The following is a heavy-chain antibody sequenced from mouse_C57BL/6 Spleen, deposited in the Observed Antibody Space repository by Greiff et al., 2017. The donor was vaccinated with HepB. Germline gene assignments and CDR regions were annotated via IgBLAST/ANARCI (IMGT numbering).Heavy chain of an antibody. CDR1: GYAFSSSW. V-gene: IGHV1-82*01. Sequence: QVQLKESGPELVKPGASVKISCKASGYAFSSSWMNWVKQRPGKGLEWIGRIYPGDGDTNYNGKFKGKATLTADKSSSTAYMQLSSLTSEDSAVYFCARSDYYGSLDYWGQSTTLTVSS. CDR2: IYPGDGDT. J-gene: IGHJ2*01. CDR3: ARSDYYGSLDY. D-gene: IGHD1-1*01.